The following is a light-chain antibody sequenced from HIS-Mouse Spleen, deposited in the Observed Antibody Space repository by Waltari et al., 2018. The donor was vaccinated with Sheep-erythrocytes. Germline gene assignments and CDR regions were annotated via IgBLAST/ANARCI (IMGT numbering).Light chain of an antibody. J-gene: IGLJ2*01. CDR3: NSRESSGNHRVV. V-gene: IGLV2-11*01. Sequence: QSALTQPRSVSGSPGQSVTISCTGTSSDVGGYNYVSWYQQHPGKAPKLMIYDVSKRPSGVPDRFSDSKSGNTASLTISGLQAEDEADYYCNSRESSGNHRVVFGGGTKLTVL. CDR1: SSDVGGYNY. CDR2: DVS.